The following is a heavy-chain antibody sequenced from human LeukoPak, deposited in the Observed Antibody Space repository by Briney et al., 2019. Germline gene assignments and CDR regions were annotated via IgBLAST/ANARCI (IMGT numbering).Heavy chain of an antibody. CDR1: GFTFDDYT. CDR3: AKGDGYSYGYYYYGMDV. CDR2: ISWDGGST. V-gene: IGHV3-43*01. J-gene: IGHJ6*02. Sequence: GGSLRLSSAASGFTFDDYTMHWVRQAPGKGLEWVSLISWDGGSTYYADSVKGRFTISRDNSKNSLYLQMNSLRTEDTALYCCAKGDGYSYGYYYYGMDVWGQGTTVTVSS. D-gene: IGHD5-18*01.